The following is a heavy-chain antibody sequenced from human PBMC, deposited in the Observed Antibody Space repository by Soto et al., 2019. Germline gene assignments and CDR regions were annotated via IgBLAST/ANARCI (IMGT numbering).Heavy chain of an antibody. V-gene: IGHV3-30-3*01. CDR1: GFTFSRYA. J-gene: IGHJ4*02. CDR2: ISYDGSNK. Sequence: QVPLVESGGGVVQPGRSLRLSCAASGFTFSRYAMHWVRQAPGKGLEWVAIISYDGSNKYYADSVKGRFTISRDNSKSTRLRQMNSLRAEDTAVYYCARMEGSGCYGSYFDYWGQGTLVTVSS. CDR3: ARMEGSGCYGSYFDY. D-gene: IGHD3-22*01.